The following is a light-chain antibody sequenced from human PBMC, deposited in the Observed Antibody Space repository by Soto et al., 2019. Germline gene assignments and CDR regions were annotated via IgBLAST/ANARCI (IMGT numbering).Light chain of an antibody. CDR3: SSYTTSSPYV. CDR1: NSDAGGNNY. Sequence: QSVLTQPASVSGSPGQSITISCNGTNSDAGGNNYVSWYQHHPGKAPKLMIYEVSNRPSGVSNRFSGSKSGNTASLTISGLLAEDEADYYCSSYTTSSPYVFGTGTKLTVL. V-gene: IGLV2-14*01. CDR2: EVS. J-gene: IGLJ1*01.